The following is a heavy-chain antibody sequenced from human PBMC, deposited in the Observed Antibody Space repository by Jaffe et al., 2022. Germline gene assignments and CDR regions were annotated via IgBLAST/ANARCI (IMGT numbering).Heavy chain of an antibody. J-gene: IGHJ6*03. CDR2: ISAYNGNT. Sequence: QVQLVQSGAEVKKPGASVKVSCKASGYTFTSYGISWVRQAPGQGLEWMGWISAYNGNTNYAQKLQGRVTMTTDTSTSTAYMELRSLRSDDTAVYYCARDLRQITMVQGVISYYYYYMDVWGKGTTVTVSS. V-gene: IGHV1-18*01. D-gene: IGHD3-10*01. CDR3: ARDLRQITMVQGVISYYYYYMDV. CDR1: GYTFTSYG.